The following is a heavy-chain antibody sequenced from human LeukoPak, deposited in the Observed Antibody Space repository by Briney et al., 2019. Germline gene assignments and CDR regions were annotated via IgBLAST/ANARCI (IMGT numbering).Heavy chain of an antibody. CDR3: ARSLGIIRAFGI. CDR1: GGSISSSNYY. V-gene: IGHV4-39*01. CDR2: ISYSGST. J-gene: IGHJ3*02. D-gene: IGHD3-10*01. Sequence: SETLSLTCTVSGGSISSSNYYWGWIRQPPGKGLEWIGSISYSGSTYYNPSLKSRVTISVDASKNQFSLNPSSVTAADTAVYYCARSLGIIRAFGIWGQGTMVTVSS.